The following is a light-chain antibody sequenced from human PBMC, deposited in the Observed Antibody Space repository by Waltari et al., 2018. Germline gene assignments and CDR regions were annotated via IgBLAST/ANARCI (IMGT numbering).Light chain of an antibody. J-gene: IGLJ2*01. CDR2: YDS. V-gene: IGLV3-21*04. Sequence: SYVLTQPPPVSVAPGKTARITCGGNNIGRKSVHWYPQKPGQAPVLVIYYDSDWPSGIPDRFSGSNSGNTATLTISRVDAGDEADYYCQVWDSSSDRFGGGTKLTVL. CDR1: NIGRKS. CDR3: QVWDSSSDR.